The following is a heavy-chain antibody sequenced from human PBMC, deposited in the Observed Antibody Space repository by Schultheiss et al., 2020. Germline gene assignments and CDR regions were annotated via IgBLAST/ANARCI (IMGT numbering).Heavy chain of an antibody. V-gene: IGHV3-13*01. CDR3: ARHGRAYCGGDCYANAFDI. J-gene: IGHJ3*02. Sequence: GGSLRLSCAASGFTFSSYDMHWVRQATGKGLEWVSAIGTAGDTYYPGSVKGRFTISRENAKNSLYLQMNSLRAEDTAVYYCARHGRAYCGGDCYANAFDIWGQGTMVTVSS. D-gene: IGHD2-21*02. CDR2: IGTAGDT. CDR1: GFTFSSYD.